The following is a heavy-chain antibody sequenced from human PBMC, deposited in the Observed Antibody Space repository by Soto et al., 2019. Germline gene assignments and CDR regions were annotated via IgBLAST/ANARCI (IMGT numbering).Heavy chain of an antibody. Sequence: SGPTLVNPTQTLTLTCTFSGFSLSTSGVGVGWIRQPPGKALEWLALIYWNDDKRYSPSLKSRLTITKDTSKNQVVLTMTNMDPVDTATYYCAHDYYYDSSSYYYGMDVCGQVTTLTVSS. CDR2: IYWNDDK. D-gene: IGHD3-22*01. J-gene: IGHJ6*02. CDR3: AHDYYYDSSSYYYGMDV. V-gene: IGHV2-5*01. CDR1: GFSLSTSGVG.